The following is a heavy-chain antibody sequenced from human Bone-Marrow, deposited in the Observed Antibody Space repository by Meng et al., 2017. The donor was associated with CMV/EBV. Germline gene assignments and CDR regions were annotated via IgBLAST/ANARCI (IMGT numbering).Heavy chain of an antibody. D-gene: IGHD3-3*01. J-gene: IGHJ5*02. V-gene: IGHV1-2*02. CDR1: GYTFTVYY. CDR2: INPNSGGT. Sequence: ASVKVSCKASGYTFTVYYMHWVRQAPGQGLEWMGWINPNSGGTNYAQKFQGRVIMTRDTSISTAYMELSRLRSDDTAVYYCARDRTYYAFWSGYYLRTFDPWGQGTLVTVSS. CDR3: ARDRTYYAFWSGYYLRTFDP.